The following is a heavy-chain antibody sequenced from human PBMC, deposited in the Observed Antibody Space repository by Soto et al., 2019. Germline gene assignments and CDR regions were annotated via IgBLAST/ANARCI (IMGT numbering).Heavy chain of an antibody. CDR2: IEYSGTT. V-gene: IGHV4-59*07. CDR3: AGGGGSPDY. Sequence: QVRLQESGPGLVKPSDTLSLTCTVSGGSISGYNWTWIRPPPGKELECIGYIEYSGTTNYNPSLKSRVTMSIDMSKNQFSLKLSSATAADTAVYYCAGGGGSPDYWGQGTLVTVSS. CDR1: GGSISGYN. D-gene: IGHD2-15*01. J-gene: IGHJ4*02.